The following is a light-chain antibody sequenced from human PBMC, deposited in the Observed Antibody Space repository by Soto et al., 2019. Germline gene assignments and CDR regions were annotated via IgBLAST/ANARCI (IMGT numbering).Light chain of an antibody. CDR1: QTISSY. CDR3: QQRSNWPLT. Sequence: EIVLTHSPATLSLTPGERATLSCRASQTISSYLAWYRQKPGQAPRLLIYDAFNRATGILARFSGSGSGTDFTLTISSLEPEDFAVYYCQQRSNWPLTFGGGTKVDIK. J-gene: IGKJ4*01. V-gene: IGKV3-11*01. CDR2: DAF.